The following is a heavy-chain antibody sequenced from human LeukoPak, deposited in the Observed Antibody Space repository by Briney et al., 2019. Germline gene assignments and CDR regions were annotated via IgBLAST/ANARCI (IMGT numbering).Heavy chain of an antibody. CDR2: INPNSADT. D-gene: IGHD6-13*01. Sequence: HGASVKVSCKASGYTFTGYYMHWVRQAPGQGLEWMGWINPNSADTGYAQKFQGRITMTRDMSISTIYMELTRLRSDDTALYYCARWDGYSSSPDYWGQGTLVTVSS. V-gene: IGHV1-2*02. CDR3: ARWDGYSSSPDY. CDR1: GYTFTGYY. J-gene: IGHJ4*02.